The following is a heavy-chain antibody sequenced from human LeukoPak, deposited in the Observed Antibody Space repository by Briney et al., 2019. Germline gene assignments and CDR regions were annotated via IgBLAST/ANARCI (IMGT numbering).Heavy chain of an antibody. CDR1: AYTFTSYA. V-gene: IGHV1-8*01. Sequence: ASVKASCKASAYTFTSYAINWLPQAPGQWLDWMGWMNPNSGNTGYAQKFQGRVTMTRNTSISTAYMELSSLRSEDTAVYYCARGGDPYYYDSSGYSCDYWGQGTLVTVSS. CDR2: MNPNSGNT. D-gene: IGHD3-22*01. CDR3: ARGGDPYYYDSSGYSCDY. J-gene: IGHJ4*02.